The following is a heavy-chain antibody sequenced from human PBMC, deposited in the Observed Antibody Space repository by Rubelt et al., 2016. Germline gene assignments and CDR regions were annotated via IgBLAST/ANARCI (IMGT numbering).Heavy chain of an antibody. CDR2: ITPYPGHT. D-gene: IGHD7-27*01. J-gene: IGHJ4*02. CDR1: GYTFTSYG. CDR3: ARDDDWGPDY. Sequence: QVQLVQSGAEVKKPGASVKVSCKTSGYTFTSYGITWVRQAPGQGLEWIGWITPYPGHTHYAQKVQGRVAMTTDTSTNTAYMGLRSLRSDETAVYYCARDDDWGPDYWGQGTLVTVSS. V-gene: IGHV1-18*01.